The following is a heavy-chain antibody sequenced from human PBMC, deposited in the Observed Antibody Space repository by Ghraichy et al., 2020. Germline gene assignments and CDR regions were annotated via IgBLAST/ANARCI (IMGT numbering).Heavy chain of an antibody. V-gene: IGHV4-39*07. Sequence: SQTLSLTCTVSGGSISSSSYYWGWIRQPPGKGLEWIGSIYYSGSTYYNPSLKSRVTISVDTSKNQFSLKLSSVTAADTAVYYCANTGNLRYFDWLLDYYYYGMDVWGQGTTVTVSS. D-gene: IGHD3-9*01. CDR2: IYYSGST. J-gene: IGHJ6*02. CDR3: ANTGNLRYFDWLLDYYYYGMDV. CDR1: GGSISSSSYY.